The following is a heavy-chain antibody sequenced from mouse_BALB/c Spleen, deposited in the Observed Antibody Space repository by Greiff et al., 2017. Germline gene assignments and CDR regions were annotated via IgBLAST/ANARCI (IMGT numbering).Heavy chain of an antibody. CDR1: GYSFTGYF. CDR2: INPYNGDT. D-gene: IGHD2-10*02. V-gene: IGHV1-20*02. Sequence: EVKLQESGPELVKPGASVKISCKASGYSFTGYFMNWVMQSHGKSLEWIGRINPYNGDTFYNQKFKGKATLTVDKSSSTAHMELRSLASEDSAVYYCARLYGRKTYAMDYWGQGTSVTVSS. CDR3: ARLYGRKTYAMDY. J-gene: IGHJ4*01.